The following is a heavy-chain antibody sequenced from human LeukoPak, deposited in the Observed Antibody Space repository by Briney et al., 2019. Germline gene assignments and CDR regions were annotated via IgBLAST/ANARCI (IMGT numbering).Heavy chain of an antibody. CDR2: INHSGST. D-gene: IGHD6-13*01. CDR1: GGSSRDFSDYY. CDR3: ARHRNIAAAGIYYYYYYMDV. Sequence: PSETLSLTCAVSGGSSRDFSDYYWSWIRQPPGKGLEWIGEINHSGSTNYNPSLKSRVTISVDTSKNQFSLKLSSVTAADTAVYYCARHRNIAAAGIYYYYYYMDVWGKGTTVTISS. J-gene: IGHJ6*03. V-gene: IGHV4-34*01.